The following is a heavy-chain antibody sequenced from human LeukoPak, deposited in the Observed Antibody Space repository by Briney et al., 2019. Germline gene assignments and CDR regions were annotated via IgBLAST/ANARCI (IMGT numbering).Heavy chain of an antibody. D-gene: IGHD6-19*01. CDR2: IKSDGSST. CDR3: ARVGRSSGWYGGDY. V-gene: IGHV3-74*01. J-gene: IGHJ4*02. Sequence: GGSLRLSCAASGFTFSSYWMHWVRQAPGEGLVWVSRIKSDGSSTSYADSVKGRFTISRDNAKNTLYLQMNSLRAEDTAVYYCARVGRSSGWYGGDYWGQGTLVTVSS. CDR1: GFTFSSYW.